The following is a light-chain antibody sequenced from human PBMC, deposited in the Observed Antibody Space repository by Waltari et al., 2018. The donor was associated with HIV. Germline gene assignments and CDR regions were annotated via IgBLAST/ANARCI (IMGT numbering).Light chain of an antibody. CDR2: WAS. V-gene: IGKV4-1*01. J-gene: IGKJ1*01. CDR1: QSLFYSSNNKNY. Sequence: DIVLTQSPDSLAVSLGERATINCKSSQSLFYSSNNKNYLAWYQHKPGQPPKLLIYWASTRESGVPDRFSGSGSGTDFTLTISSLQAEDVAFYYCHQYYRSPGPFGQGTRVEI. CDR3: HQYYRSPGP.